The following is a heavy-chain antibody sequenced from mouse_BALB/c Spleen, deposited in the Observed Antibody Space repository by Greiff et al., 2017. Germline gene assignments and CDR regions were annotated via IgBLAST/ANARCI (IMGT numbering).Heavy chain of an antibody. J-gene: IGHJ4*01. CDR1: GFTFSSFG. CDR2: ISSGSSTI. Sequence: EVQGVESGGGLVKPGGSLKLSCAASGFTFSSFGMHWVRQAPEKGLEWVAYISSGSSTIYYADTVKGRFTISRDNPKNALFLQMTSLRSEDTAMYYCARRSHYYGYDYYAMDYWGQGTSVTVSS. V-gene: IGHV5-17*02. D-gene: IGHD1-2*01. CDR3: ARRSHYYGYDYYAMDY.